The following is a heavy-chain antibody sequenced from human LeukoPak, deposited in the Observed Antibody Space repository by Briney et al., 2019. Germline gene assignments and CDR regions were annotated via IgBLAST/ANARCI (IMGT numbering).Heavy chain of an antibody. CDR3: ARDRSYYSDTGTDY. Sequence: SETLSLTCAVYGGSFSGYYWSWIRQPPGKELEWIGEINHSGSTNYNPSLKSRVTISVDTSKNQFPLRLHSVTAADTAVYYCARDRSYYSDTGTDYWGQGALVTVSS. CDR2: INHSGST. J-gene: IGHJ4*02. V-gene: IGHV4-34*01. D-gene: IGHD3-22*01. CDR1: GGSFSGYY.